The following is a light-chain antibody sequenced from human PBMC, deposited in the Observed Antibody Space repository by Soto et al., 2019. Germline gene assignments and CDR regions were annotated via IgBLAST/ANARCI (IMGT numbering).Light chain of an antibody. Sequence: EIVLTQSPGTLSLSPGERATLSCRASQSVSSYLAWYQQKPDQAPRLLMYGASTRATGIPDRFSGSGSGTDFTLTISRLEPEDFAVYYCQQYGSSPRTFGQGTKVEIK. V-gene: IGKV3-20*01. CDR3: QQYGSSPRT. J-gene: IGKJ1*01. CDR2: GAS. CDR1: QSVSSY.